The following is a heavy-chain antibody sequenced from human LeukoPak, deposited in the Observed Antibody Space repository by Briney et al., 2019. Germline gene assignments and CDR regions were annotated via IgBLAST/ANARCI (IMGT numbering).Heavy chain of an antibody. CDR3: AAIFRMDFDY. J-gene: IGHJ4*02. V-gene: IGHV1-24*01. Sequence: ASVKVSCKVSGYTLTELSMHWVRQAPGKGLEWMGSFDPEDGETIYAQRFQGRVTMTEDTSTDTAYMELSSLRSEDTAVYYCAAIFRMDFDYWGQGTLVTVSS. D-gene: IGHD2-21*01. CDR1: GYTLTELS. CDR2: FDPEDGET.